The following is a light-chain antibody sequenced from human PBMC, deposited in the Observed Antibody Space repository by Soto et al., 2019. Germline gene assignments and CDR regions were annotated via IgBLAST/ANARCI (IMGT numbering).Light chain of an antibody. Sequence: QSALTQPASVSGSPGQSITISCTGTTSDVGGYKYVSWYQQHPGKAPKLIIYDVSNRPSGVSNRFSGSKSGNTASLTISGLQAEDEADYCCSAYTSSTTLVFGGGTKLTVL. V-gene: IGLV2-14*01. CDR3: SAYTSSTTLV. J-gene: IGLJ2*01. CDR1: TSDVGGYKY. CDR2: DVS.